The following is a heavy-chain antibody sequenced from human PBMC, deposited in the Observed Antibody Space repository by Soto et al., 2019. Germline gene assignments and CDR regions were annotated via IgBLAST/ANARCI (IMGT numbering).Heavy chain of an antibody. Sequence: QGQLVQSGAEVKKPGSSVKVSCKASGGTFSSYAISWVRQAPGQGLEWMGGIIPSFGTANYAQKFQGRVTITADESTSTAYMEMSSLRSEDTAVYYCARGPYGGNRNPYFDYWGQGTLVTVSS. CDR1: GGTFSSYA. CDR2: IIPSFGTA. V-gene: IGHV1-69*01. CDR3: ARGPYGGNRNPYFDY. J-gene: IGHJ4*02. D-gene: IGHD4-17*01.